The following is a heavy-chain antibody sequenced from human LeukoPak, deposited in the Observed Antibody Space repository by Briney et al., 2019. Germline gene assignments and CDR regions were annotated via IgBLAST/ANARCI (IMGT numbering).Heavy chain of an antibody. V-gene: IGHV3-48*03. CDR2: ISSGSTI. Sequence: PGVSLRLSCAASGFTFSSYEVNWVRQAPGKGLEWVSYISSGSTIYDADSVKGRFTISRDNAKNSLYLQMNSLRAEDTAVYYCARESIAVAGAPFDYWGQGTLVTVSS. J-gene: IGHJ4*02. D-gene: IGHD6-19*01. CDR1: GFTFSSYE. CDR3: ARESIAVAGAPFDY.